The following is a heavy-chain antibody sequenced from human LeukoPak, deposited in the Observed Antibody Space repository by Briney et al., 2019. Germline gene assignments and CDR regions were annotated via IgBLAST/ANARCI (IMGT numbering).Heavy chain of an antibody. J-gene: IGHJ3*02. CDR3: AREEVAAFDI. V-gene: IGHV4-59*01. CDR2: IYYSGST. Sequence: PSETLSLTCTVSGGSISSYYWSWIRQPPGKGLEWIGYIYYSGSTNYNPSLKSRVTISVDTSKNQFSLKLSSVTAADTAVYYCAREEVAAFDIWGQGTMVTVSS. CDR1: GGSISSYY.